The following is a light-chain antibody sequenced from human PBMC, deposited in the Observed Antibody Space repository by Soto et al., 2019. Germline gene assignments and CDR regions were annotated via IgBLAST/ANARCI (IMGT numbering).Light chain of an antibody. CDR2: GAS. CDR3: QQYGNSPRT. CDR1: QSVTNNY. V-gene: IGKV3-20*01. Sequence: EIVLTQSPDTLSLSPGERATLSCRASQSVTNNYLAWYQQKPGQSPRLLIYGASSRATGIPDRFSGSGSGTDFTLTISRLEPEDFAVYFCQQYGNSPRTFDQGTQVEIK. J-gene: IGKJ1*01.